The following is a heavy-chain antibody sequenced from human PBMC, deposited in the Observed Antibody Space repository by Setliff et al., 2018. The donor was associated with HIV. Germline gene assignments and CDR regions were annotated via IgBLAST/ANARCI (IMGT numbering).Heavy chain of an antibody. D-gene: IGHD3-3*01. J-gene: IGHJ6*03. V-gene: IGHV4-34*01. CDR3: ARGLSIFGVATPGFYSFMDV. Sequence: PSETLSLTCAVYNGSFSNYYWTWIRQPPGKGLEWIGEINHSGSTNYNPSLKSRVTISVDTSKNQFSLKLNSVTAADTAVYYCARGLSIFGVATPGFYSFMDVWGKGTTVTVSS. CDR2: INHSGST. CDR1: NGSFSNYY.